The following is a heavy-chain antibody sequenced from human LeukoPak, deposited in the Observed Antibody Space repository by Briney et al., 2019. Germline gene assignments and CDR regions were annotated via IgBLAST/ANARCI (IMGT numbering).Heavy chain of an antibody. CDR2: ISSSGSTI. CDR3: ARDVISRVGATGFDY. CDR1: GFTVSSNY. J-gene: IGHJ4*02. V-gene: IGHV3-11*04. Sequence: GSLRLSCAASGFTVSSNYMSWIRQAPGKGLEWVSYISSSGSTIYYADSVKGRFTISRDNAKNSLYLQMNSLRAEDTAVYYCARDVISRVGATGFDYWGQGTLVTVSS. D-gene: IGHD1-26*01.